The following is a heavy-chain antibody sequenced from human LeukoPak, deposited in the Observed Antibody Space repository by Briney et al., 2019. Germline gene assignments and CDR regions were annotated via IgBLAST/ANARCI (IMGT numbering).Heavy chain of an antibody. CDR1: GRTFSSYA. V-gene: IGHV1-69*05. Sequence: GSSVTVSSTASGRTFSSYAISWVRQATGQGPEWMGGIIPIFGTAQYAQKFQGRVTITTDESTSTAYIELSSLRSEVTAVYYCANTMYYYDSSGYYSRKSPYYFDYWGQGTLVTVSS. CDR2: IIPIFGTA. CDR3: ANTMYYYDSSGYYSRKSPYYFDY. J-gene: IGHJ4*02. D-gene: IGHD3-22*01.